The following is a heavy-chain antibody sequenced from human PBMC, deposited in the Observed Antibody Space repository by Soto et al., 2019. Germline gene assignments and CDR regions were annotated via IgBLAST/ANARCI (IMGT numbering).Heavy chain of an antibody. D-gene: IGHD4-17*01. CDR2: IKTSGDTK. V-gene: IGHV3-48*03. CDR1: GFAFGFYE. CDR3: ARDGYGDPYFYYGLDV. J-gene: IGHJ6*02. Sequence: PGGSLRLSCAASGFAFGFYEMTWVRQAPGRGLEWVSYIKTSGDTKYYADSVKGRFTISRDNARNSLYLQMNSLRAEDTAVYYCARDGYGDPYFYYGLDVWGQGTTVTAP.